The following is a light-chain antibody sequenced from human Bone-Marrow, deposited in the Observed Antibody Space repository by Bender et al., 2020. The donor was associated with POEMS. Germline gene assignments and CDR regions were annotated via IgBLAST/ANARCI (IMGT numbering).Light chain of an antibody. CDR3: CSYAGSRTYV. V-gene: IGLV2-23*01. J-gene: IGLJ1*01. CDR1: NSDVGNFNL. Sequence: QSALTQPASVSGSPGQSITISCTGTNSDVGNFNLVSWYQHRPGKAPKLMIYDDTKRPSGVSSRFSGSRSGNTASLTISGLQPEDEADYYCCSYAGSRTYVFGSGTSVTVL. CDR2: DDT.